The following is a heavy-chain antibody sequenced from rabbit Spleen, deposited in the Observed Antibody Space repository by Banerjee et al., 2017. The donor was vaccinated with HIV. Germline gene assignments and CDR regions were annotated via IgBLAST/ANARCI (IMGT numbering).Heavy chain of an antibody. CDR3: ARDLVAVIGWNFNL. Sequence: ELVESGGGLVQPGGSLKVSCKASGFDFSSYGVSWVRQAPGKGLEWIACIYAGSYDSTYYASWAKGRFTISKTSSTTVTLQMTSLTVADTATYFCARDLVAVIGWNFNLWGPGTLVTVS. D-gene: IGHD1-1*01. J-gene: IGHJ4*01. CDR1: GFDFSSYG. V-gene: IGHV1S45*01. CDR2: IYAGSYDST.